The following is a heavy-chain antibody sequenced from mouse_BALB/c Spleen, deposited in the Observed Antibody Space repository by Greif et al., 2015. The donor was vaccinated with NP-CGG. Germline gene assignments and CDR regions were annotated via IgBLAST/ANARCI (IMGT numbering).Heavy chain of an antibody. CDR2: LNPGSGGT. CDR3: AREGDYGFAY. V-gene: IGHV1-54*01. Sequence: QVQLKESGTELVRPGTSVKVSCKASGYAFTNYLIEWIKQRPGQGLEWIGVLNPGSGGTNYSEKFKGKATLTADYSSSTAYLQLSSLTSDDSAFYFCAREGDYGFAYWGQGTLVTVSA. CDR1: GYAFTNYL. J-gene: IGHJ3*01. D-gene: IGHD2-4*01.